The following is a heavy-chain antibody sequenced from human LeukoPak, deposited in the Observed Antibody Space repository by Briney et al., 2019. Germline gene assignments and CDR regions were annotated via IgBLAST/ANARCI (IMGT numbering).Heavy chain of an antibody. CDR3: ARTRAVADFSPPSYYSSY. CDR2: IYYSGST. CDR1: GGSISSSSYY. V-gene: IGHV4-39*01. J-gene: IGHJ4*02. D-gene: IGHD6-19*01. Sequence: SETLSLTCTVSGGSISSSSYYWGWIRQPPGKGLEWIGSIYYSGSTYYNPSLKSRVTISVDTSKNQFSLKLSSVTAADTAVYYCARTRAVADFSPPSYYSSYWGQGTLVTVSS.